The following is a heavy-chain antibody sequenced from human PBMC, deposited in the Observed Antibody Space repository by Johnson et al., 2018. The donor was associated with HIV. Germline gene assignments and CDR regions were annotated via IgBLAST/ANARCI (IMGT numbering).Heavy chain of an antibody. CDR3: ARCKTDSRSWFRILYAFDI. J-gene: IGHJ3*02. CDR2: ISYDGSNK. CDR1: AFTFSSYA. Sequence: QVQLVESGGGLVQPGRSLRLSCAASAFTFSSYAMHWVRQAPGKGLEWVAVISYDGSNKYYADSVKGRFTISRDNSKNTLYLQMNSLRAEDTAVYYCARCKTDSRSWFRILYAFDIWGQGTMVTVSS. D-gene: IGHD6-13*01. V-gene: IGHV3-30*04.